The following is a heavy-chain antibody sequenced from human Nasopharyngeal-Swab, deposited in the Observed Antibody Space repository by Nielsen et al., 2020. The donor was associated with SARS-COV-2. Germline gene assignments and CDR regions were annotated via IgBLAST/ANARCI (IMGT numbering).Heavy chain of an antibody. V-gene: IGHV1-2*06. J-gene: IGHJ6*02. CDR2: IDPNTGGT. CDR1: GYIFTDYY. D-gene: IGHD3-10*01. CDR3: ARTSYPSDRPPPFDYYYGMDV. Sequence: ASVKVSCKTSGYIFTDYYIHWVRQAPGQGLEWMGRIDPNTGGTSSAQIFQGRVTMTRDTSISTVYIEVTSLTSDDTAVYYCARTSYPSDRPPPFDYYYGMDVWGQGTTVTVSS.